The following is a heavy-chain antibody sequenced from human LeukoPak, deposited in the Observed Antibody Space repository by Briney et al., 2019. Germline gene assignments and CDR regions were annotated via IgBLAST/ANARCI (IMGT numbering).Heavy chain of an antibody. V-gene: IGHV3-48*04. CDR2: ISSSSSTI. Sequence: GGSLRLSCAASGFTFSSYSMNWVRQAPGKGLEWVSYISSSSSTIYYADSVKGRFTIPRDNAKNSLYLQMNSLRAEDTAVYYCARDTHYYDSSGPDYWGQGTLVTVSS. CDR1: GFTFSSYS. CDR3: ARDTHYYDSSGPDY. J-gene: IGHJ4*02. D-gene: IGHD3-22*01.